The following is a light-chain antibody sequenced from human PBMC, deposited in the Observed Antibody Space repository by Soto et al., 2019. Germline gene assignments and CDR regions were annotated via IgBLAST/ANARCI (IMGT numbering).Light chain of an antibody. CDR1: QSISSY. Sequence: DIQMTQSPSSLSASVGDRVTITCRASQSISSYLNWYQQKPGKAPKLLIYAASSLQSGVPSRFSGSGSGTDFTLTISSLQPEAFATYYCQQSYSTPRTFDRGTKVEIK. CDR2: AAS. V-gene: IGKV1-39*01. CDR3: QQSYSTPRT. J-gene: IGKJ1*01.